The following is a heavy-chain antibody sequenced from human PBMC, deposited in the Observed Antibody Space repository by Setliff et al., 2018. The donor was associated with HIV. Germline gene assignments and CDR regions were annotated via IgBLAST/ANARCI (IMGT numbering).Heavy chain of an antibody. CDR3: ARDRGDIVVVVAATPGGAFDI. CDR1: GYIFTNYY. Sequence: ASVKVSCKASGYIFTNYYMHWVRQAPGQGLEWMGIINPSGGSTSYAQKFQGRVTMTRDTSTSTVYMELSSLRSEDTAVYYCARDRGDIVVVVAATPGGAFDIWGQGTMVTVSS. CDR2: INPSGGST. J-gene: IGHJ3*02. V-gene: IGHV1-46*01. D-gene: IGHD2-15*01.